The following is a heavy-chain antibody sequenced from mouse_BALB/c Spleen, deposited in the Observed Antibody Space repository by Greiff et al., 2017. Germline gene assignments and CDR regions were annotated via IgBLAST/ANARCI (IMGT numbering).Heavy chain of an antibody. CDR2: ISSGGST. V-gene: IGHV5-6-5*01. Sequence: VQLKESGGGLVKPGGSLKLSCAASGFTFSSYAMSWVRQTPEKRLEWVASISSGGSTYYPDSVKGRFTISRDNARTILYLQMSSLRSEDTAMYYCATDGYYPAWFAYWGQGTLVTVSA. CDR3: ATDGYYPAWFAY. J-gene: IGHJ3*01. D-gene: IGHD2-3*01. CDR1: GFTFSSYA.